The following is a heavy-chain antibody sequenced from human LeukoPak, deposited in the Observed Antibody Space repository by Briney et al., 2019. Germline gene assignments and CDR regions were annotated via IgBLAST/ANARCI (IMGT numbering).Heavy chain of an antibody. J-gene: IGHJ5*02. CDR2: VSYDGSNI. D-gene: IGHD6-6*01. V-gene: IGHV3-30-3*01. CDR3: ARSNTEYTSSSTGFYDP. Sequence: GGFLRLSCAASGFTFSNYAMHWVRQAPGKRLEWVAVVSYDGSNIYYADSVKGRFTISRDNSKNTLYLQVNSLRAEDTAVYYCARSNTEYTSSSTGFYDPWGQGTLVTASS. CDR1: GFTFSNYA.